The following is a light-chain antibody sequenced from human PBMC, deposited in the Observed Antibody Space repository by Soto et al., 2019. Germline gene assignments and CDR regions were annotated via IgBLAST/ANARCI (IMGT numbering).Light chain of an antibody. J-gene: IGKJ4*01. V-gene: IGKV3-15*01. CDR2: GAS. Sequence: DIVLTQSPVTLSLSPGERATVYCGASQRVSGGFLAWYQQKPGLAPRLLIYGASSRATGIPVRFSGSGSGTEFTLTISSLQSEDFAVYYCQQYNSWPLTFGGGTKVDIK. CDR1: QRVSGG. CDR3: QQYNSWPLT.